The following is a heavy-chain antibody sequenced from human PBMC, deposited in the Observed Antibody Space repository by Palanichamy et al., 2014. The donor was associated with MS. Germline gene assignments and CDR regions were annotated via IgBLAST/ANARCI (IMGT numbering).Heavy chain of an antibody. CDR1: GFTFSAYP. CDR2: ISVTGDST. J-gene: IGHJ4*02. V-gene: IGHV3-23*01. D-gene: IGHD2-21*02. Sequence: EVQMLESGGGLEQPGGSLRLSCAASGFTFSAYPLSWVRQAPGKGLEWVSTISVTGDSTYYADSVKGRFTISRDNSRNTLYLQMNSLRAEDTAVYYCASKDLATAFYHWGQGTLVTVSS. CDR3: ASKDLATAFYH.